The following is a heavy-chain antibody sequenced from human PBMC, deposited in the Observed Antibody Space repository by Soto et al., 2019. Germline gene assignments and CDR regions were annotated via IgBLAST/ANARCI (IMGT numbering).Heavy chain of an antibody. D-gene: IGHD2-15*01. Sequence: ASVKVSCKASGYTFTSYYMHWVRQAPGQGLEWMGIINPSGGSTSYAQKFQGRVTMTRDTSTSTVYMELSSLRSEDTAVYYCATDFGVVVVVAAPHPWFSTCGMDVWGQGTTVTVSS. J-gene: IGHJ6*02. CDR1: GYTFTSYY. CDR3: ATDFGVVVVVAAPHPWFSTCGMDV. V-gene: IGHV1-46*01. CDR2: INPSGGST.